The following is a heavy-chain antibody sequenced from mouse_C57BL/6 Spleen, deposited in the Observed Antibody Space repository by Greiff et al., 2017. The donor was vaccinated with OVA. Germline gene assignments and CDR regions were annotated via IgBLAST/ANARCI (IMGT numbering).Heavy chain of an antibody. CDR3: ARLNGNSYFDY. Sequence: QVQLQQPGAELVKPGASVKLSCKASGYTFTSYWMHWVKQRPGQGLEWIGMIHPNSGSTNYNEKFKSKATLTVDKSSSTAYMQLSSLTSEDSAVYYCARLNGNSYFDYWGQGTTLTVSS. D-gene: IGHD2-1*01. CDR1: GYTFTSYW. CDR2: IHPNSGST. J-gene: IGHJ2*01. V-gene: IGHV1-64*01.